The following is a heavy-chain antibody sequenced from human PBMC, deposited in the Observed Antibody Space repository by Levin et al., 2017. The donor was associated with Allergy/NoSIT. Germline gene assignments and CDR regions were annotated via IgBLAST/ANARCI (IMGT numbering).Heavy chain of an antibody. J-gene: IGHJ3*02. V-gene: IGHV1-69*13. CDR2: IIPIFGTA. Sequence: PAASVKVSCKASGGTFSSYAISWVRQAPGQGLEWMGGIIPIFGTANYAQKFQGRVTITADESTSTAYMELSSLRSEDTAVYYCAREMGPIVVVPAAMPENDAFDIWGQGTMVTVSS. CDR1: GGTFSSYA. CDR3: AREMGPIVVVPAAMPENDAFDI. D-gene: IGHD2-2*01.